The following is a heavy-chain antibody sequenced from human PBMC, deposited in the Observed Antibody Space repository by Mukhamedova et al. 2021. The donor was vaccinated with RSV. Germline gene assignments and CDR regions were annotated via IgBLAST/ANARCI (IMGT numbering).Heavy chain of an antibody. CDR3: TSSTMNDYELFDS. D-gene: IGHD4-17*01. V-gene: IGHV3-73*01. J-gene: IGHJ4*02. Sequence: KGKNYATEYGASVKGRFTISRDDSKNTAYLQMNSLETEDTALYYCTSSTMNDYELFDSWGQGTLVTVSS. CDR2: KGKNYAT.